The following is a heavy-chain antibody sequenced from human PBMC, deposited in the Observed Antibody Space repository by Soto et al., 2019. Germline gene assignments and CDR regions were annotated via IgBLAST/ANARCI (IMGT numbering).Heavy chain of an antibody. CDR1: GYTFTSYG. D-gene: IGHD5-18*01. CDR2: ISAYNGNT. Sequence: QVQLVQSGAEVKKPGASVKVSCKASGYTFTSYGISWVRQAPGQGLEWMGWISAYNGNTNYAQKLQGRVTMTTDTSTGTAYMELRSLRSDGPAVYYCARDQPPQLDVDYGRDFWGQGTTV. J-gene: IGHJ6*02. V-gene: IGHV1-18*01. CDR3: ARDQPPQLDVDYGRDF.